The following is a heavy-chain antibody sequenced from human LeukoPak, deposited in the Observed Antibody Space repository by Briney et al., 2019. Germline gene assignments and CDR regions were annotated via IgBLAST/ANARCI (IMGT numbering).Heavy chain of an antibody. CDR2: MNPNSGNT. Sequence: ASVKVSCKASGYTFTSYDINWVRQATGQGLEWMGWMNPNSGNTGYAQKFQGRVTMTRNTSISTAYMELSSLRAEDTAVYYCARAIGRKPVRGVSDYYMDVWGKGTTVTVSS. D-gene: IGHD3-10*01. J-gene: IGHJ6*03. CDR1: GYTFTSYD. V-gene: IGHV1-8*01. CDR3: ARAIGRKPVRGVSDYYMDV.